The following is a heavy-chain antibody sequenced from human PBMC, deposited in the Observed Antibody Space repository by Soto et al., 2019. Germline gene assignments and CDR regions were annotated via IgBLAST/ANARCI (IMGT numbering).Heavy chain of an antibody. D-gene: IGHD4-17*01. CDR3: ARPEGDYVRDAMDV. Sequence: PGESLKISCKGSGYRFSRYWIGWVRQMPGQGLEWMGIIYPGDSDTRYSPSFQGRVTISADKSISTAYLQWSSLKASDTAMYYCARPEGDYVRDAMDVWGQGTTVTVSS. V-gene: IGHV5-51*01. J-gene: IGHJ6*02. CDR1: GYRFSRYW. CDR2: IYPGDSDT.